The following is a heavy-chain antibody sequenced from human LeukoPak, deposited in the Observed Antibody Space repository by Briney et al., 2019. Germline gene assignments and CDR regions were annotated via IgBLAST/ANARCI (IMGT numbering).Heavy chain of an antibody. J-gene: IGHJ4*02. CDR1: GFTFSSYA. V-gene: IGHV3-64*01. Sequence: PGGSLRLSCAASGFTFSSYAMHWVRQAPGKGLEYVSAISSNGGSTYYANSVKGRFTISRDNSKNTLYLQMGSLRAEDMAVYYCARAAGPLDYWGQGTLVTVSS. D-gene: IGHD1-14*01. CDR3: ARAAGPLDY. CDR2: ISSNGGST.